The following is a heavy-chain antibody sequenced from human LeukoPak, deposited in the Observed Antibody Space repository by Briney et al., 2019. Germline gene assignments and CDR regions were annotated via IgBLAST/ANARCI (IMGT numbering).Heavy chain of an antibody. D-gene: IGHD6-13*01. CDR1: GGSISSDY. Sequence: SETLSLTCTVSGGSISSDYWSWIRQPAGKGLEWIGRIYTSGSTNYNPSLKSRVTMSVDTSKNQFSLKLSSVTAADTAVYYCARDGQYSSSWYWTWLDPWGQGTLVTVYS. V-gene: IGHV4-4*07. J-gene: IGHJ5*02. CDR3: ARDGQYSSSWYWTWLDP. CDR2: IYTSGST.